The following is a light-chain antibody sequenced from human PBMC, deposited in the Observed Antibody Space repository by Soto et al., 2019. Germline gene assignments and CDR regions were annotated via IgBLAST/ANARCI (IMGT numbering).Light chain of an antibody. Sequence: DIQLTQSPSFLSASVGDRVTITCRASQGISSYLAWYQQKPGKAPKLLIYAASILQSGVPSRFSGSGSGTEFTLTITSLQPEDFATYYCLQDYNYPWTFGQGTKVEIK. V-gene: IGKV1-9*01. J-gene: IGKJ1*01. CDR2: AAS. CDR1: QGISSY. CDR3: LQDYNYPWT.